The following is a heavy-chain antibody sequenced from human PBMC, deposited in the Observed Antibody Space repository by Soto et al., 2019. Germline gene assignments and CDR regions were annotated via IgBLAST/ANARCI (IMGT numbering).Heavy chain of an antibody. CDR1: GYTFTRYG. CDR3: ASVPGVVLAFDI. V-gene: IGHV1-18*01. D-gene: IGHD2-2*01. Sequence: QVPLVQSGAEVKKPGASVKVSCKASGYTFTRYGISWVRQAPGPGLEWMEWISAYNGNTNYAQKLQGRVTMTTDTSTSTAYMELRSRRSDDTAVYYCASVPGVVLAFDIWGQGTMVTVSS. CDR2: ISAYNGNT. J-gene: IGHJ3*02.